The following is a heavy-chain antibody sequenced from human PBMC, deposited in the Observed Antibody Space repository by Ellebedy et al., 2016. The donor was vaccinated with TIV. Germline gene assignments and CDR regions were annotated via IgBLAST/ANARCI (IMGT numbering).Heavy chain of an antibody. CDR3: GKDAGYSSGSYYFDY. CDR1: GFTFSSYA. J-gene: IGHJ4*02. Sequence: GGSLRLXXAASGFTFSSYAMSWVRQAPGKGLVWVSRINSDGSSTSYADSVKGRFTISRDNSKSTVYLQMNSLRAEDTAVYYCGKDAGYSSGSYYFDYWGQGIPVTVSS. V-gene: IGHV3-23*01. CDR2: INSDGSST. D-gene: IGHD6-19*01.